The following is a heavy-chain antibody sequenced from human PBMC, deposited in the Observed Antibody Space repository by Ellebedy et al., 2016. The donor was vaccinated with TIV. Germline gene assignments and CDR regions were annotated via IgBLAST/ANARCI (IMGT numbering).Heavy chain of an antibody. CDR3: TVVITSYYFDY. CDR1: GGSFSGYY. J-gene: IGHJ4*02. V-gene: IGHV4-34*01. Sequence: SETLSLXXAVYGGSFSGYYWSWIRQPPGKGLEWIGEINHSGSTNYNPSLKSRVTISVDTSKNQFSLKLSSVTAADTAVYYCTVVITSYYFDYWGQGTLVTVSS. D-gene: IGHD3-22*01. CDR2: INHSGST.